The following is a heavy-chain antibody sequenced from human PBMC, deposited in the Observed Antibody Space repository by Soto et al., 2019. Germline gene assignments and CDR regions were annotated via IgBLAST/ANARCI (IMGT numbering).Heavy chain of an antibody. D-gene: IGHD2-15*01. CDR1: GVTFSSYT. CDR2: IIPILGIA. J-gene: IGHJ4*02. CDR3: AGDRALGGDCSVCSCANMFDY. Sequence: QVQLVQSGADVQKPGSSVKVSCKASGVTFSSYTISWVRQAPGQGLEWVGRIIPILGIADYAQKFQGRVTSTADKSTSTAYMDLSRLRSEDNDVYFCAGDRALGGDCSVCSCANMFDYWGAGSLVPLSS. V-gene: IGHV1-69*08.